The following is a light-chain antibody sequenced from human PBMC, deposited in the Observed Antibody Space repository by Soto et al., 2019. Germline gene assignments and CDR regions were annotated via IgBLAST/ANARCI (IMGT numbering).Light chain of an antibody. V-gene: IGLV2-14*01. J-gene: IGLJ2*01. CDR2: DVS. CDR3: SSYTPSSTHVV. Sequence: QSALTQPASVSGSPGQSITISCTGTSSDVGSYNYVSWYQQYPGKAPKLMIYDVSNRPSGVSYRFSGSKSGNTASLTISGLQAEEEADYYCSSYTPSSTHVVFGGGTKVTVL. CDR1: SSDVGSYNY.